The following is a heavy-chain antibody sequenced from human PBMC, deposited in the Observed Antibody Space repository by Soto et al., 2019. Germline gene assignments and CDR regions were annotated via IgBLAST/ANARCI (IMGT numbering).Heavy chain of an antibody. D-gene: IGHD3-22*01. V-gene: IGHV4-39*01. CDR2: IYYSGST. CDR1: GGSINNSRFY. Sequence: QLQLQESGPGLLKPSETLSLTCTVSGGSINNSRFYWGWIRQPPGKGLEWIGSIYYSGSTYYTPSLKSRATISLDTSQNQFSLKLSSLTAADTAVYYCARGELLLWLVDWEGTGVFDYWGQGTLVTVSS. CDR3: ARGELLLWLVDWEGTGVFDY. J-gene: IGHJ4*02.